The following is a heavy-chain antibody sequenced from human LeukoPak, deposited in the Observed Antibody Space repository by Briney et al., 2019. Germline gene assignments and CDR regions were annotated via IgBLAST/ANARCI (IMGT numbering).Heavy chain of an antibody. CDR3: TTDPYFDY. J-gene: IGHJ4*02. V-gene: IGHV3-30*02. CDR2: IQYDVSTE. CDR1: GFTFSIYG. Sequence: GGSLRLSCAASGFTFSIYGMHWVRQAPGKGLEWVAFIQYDVSTEYYADSVKGRFTVSRDNSKNTLYLQMNSLKTEDTAVYYCTTDPYFDYWGQGTLVTVSS.